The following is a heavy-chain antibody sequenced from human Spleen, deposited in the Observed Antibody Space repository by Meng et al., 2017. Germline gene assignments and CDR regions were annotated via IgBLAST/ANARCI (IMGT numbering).Heavy chain of an antibody. CDR3: SGHIDY. J-gene: IGHJ4*02. D-gene: IGHD5-12*01. CDR2: IKSKPDGETI. V-gene: IGHV3-15*01. Sequence: LGGCGEGLVRPGGSLRLSCEGSGFTFSTAYMTWVRQVPGKRLEWVGRIKSKPDGETIDYAAPVKGRFTISRDDSKNTVYLQMNSLKSEDTAVYYCSGHIDYWGQRTLVTVSS. CDR1: GFTFSTAY.